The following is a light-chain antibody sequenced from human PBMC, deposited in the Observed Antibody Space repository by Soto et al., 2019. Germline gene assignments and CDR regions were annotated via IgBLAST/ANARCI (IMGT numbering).Light chain of an antibody. CDR1: SSNIESNT. CDR3: ATWDDSLNAVV. V-gene: IGLV1-44*01. Sequence: QSVLTQPPSASGTPGQRVTISCSGSSSNIESNTVNWYQQLPGTAPKLLISSQNQRPSGVPDRFSGSKSGTSASLAISGLQSEDEADYYCATWDDSLNAVVFGGGTKLTVL. CDR2: SQN. J-gene: IGLJ2*01.